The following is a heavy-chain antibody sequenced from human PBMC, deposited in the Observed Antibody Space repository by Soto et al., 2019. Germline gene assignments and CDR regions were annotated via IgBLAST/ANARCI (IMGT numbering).Heavy chain of an antibody. Sequence: SVKVSCKVSGFSLSRLSMHWVRQAPGKGLEWMGGFDPEDGETMYAQKFQGRLTMAEDTSTDTAYMELSSLRSGDTAVYYCATFAYGGSFDFWGQGTLVTVS. V-gene: IGHV1-24*01. CDR2: FDPEDGET. J-gene: IGHJ4*02. D-gene: IGHD4-17*01. CDR1: GFSLSRLS. CDR3: ATFAYGGSFDF.